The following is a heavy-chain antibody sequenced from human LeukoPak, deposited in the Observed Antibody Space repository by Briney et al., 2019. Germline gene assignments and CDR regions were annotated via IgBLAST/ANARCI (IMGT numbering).Heavy chain of an antibody. CDR3: AKTTIVVVAPTYFDY. Sequence: GGSLRLSCAASGFTFSSYAMSWVRQAPGKGLEWVSAISGSGGSTYYADSVKGRFTISRDNSKNTLYLQMNSLRAEDTAVYYCAKTTIVVVAPTYFDYWGQGTLVTVSS. V-gene: IGHV3-23*01. J-gene: IGHJ4*02. CDR1: GFTFSSYA. D-gene: IGHD2-15*01. CDR2: ISGSGGST.